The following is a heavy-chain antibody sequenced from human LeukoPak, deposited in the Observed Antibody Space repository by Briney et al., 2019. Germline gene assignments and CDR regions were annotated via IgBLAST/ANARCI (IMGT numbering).Heavy chain of an antibody. CDR1: GYTLTELS. D-gene: IGHD3-3*01. Sequence: ASVKVSCKVSGYTLTELSMHWVRQAPGKGLEWMGGFDPEDGETIYAQKFQGRVTMTEDTSTDTAYMELSSLRSEDTAVYYCATFWSGYYTHDYWGQGTLVTVSS. CDR2: FDPEDGET. J-gene: IGHJ4*02. CDR3: ATFWSGYYTHDY. V-gene: IGHV1-24*01.